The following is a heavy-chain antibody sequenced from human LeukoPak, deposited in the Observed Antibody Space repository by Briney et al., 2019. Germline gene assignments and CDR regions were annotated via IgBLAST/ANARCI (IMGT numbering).Heavy chain of an antibody. J-gene: IGHJ4*02. V-gene: IGHV3-48*01. CDR3: ARGPGHGHYFDY. CDR2: ISSSSDTK. CDR1: GFTFSTFP. Sequence: GGSLRLSCAASGFTFSTFPMNWVRQAPGEGLEWILYISSSSDTKYHSPSVSGRFTISRDNAKNSLYVQMNSLRAEDTTVYYCARGPGHGHYFDYWGQGTLLTVSS. D-gene: IGHD4-17*01.